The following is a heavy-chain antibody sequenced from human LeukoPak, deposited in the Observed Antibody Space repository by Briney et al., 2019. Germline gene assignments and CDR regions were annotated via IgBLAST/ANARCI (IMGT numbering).Heavy chain of an antibody. Sequence: QAGGSLRLSCAGSRFTFSSYSMNWVRQAPGKGLEWVSYINSGSSTMYYADSVKGRFTISRDNAKNSLYLQMNSLRGEDTAVYYCASRGTTGPYYYYYGMDVWGQGTTVTVSS. D-gene: IGHD1-7*01. J-gene: IGHJ6*02. CDR3: ASRGTTGPYYYYYGMDV. V-gene: IGHV3-48*01. CDR2: INSGSSTM. CDR1: RFTFSSYS.